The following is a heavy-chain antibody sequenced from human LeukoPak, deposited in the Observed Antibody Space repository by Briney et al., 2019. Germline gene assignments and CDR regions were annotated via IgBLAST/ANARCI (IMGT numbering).Heavy chain of an antibody. CDR2: ISGSGSST. Sequence: GGSLRLSCAASGFTFSSYAMSWVRRAPGKGLEWGSAISGSGSSTNYADSVKGRFTISRDNSKNMLYLQMNSLRAEDTAEYYCAKEQRDWNYGVFDYWGQGTQVTVSS. D-gene: IGHD1-7*01. CDR3: AKEQRDWNYGVFDY. CDR1: GFTFSSYA. J-gene: IGHJ4*02. V-gene: IGHV3-23*01.